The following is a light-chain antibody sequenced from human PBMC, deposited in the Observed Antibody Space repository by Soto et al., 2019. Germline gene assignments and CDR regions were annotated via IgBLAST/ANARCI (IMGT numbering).Light chain of an antibody. Sequence: QAVMTQEPSLTVSPGGTVTLTCGSSTGAVTSGHYPYWFQQKPGQAPRTLIYDTNNKHSWTPARFSGSLRGGKAALTLSGAQAEDEAEYYCLLLYPSTRSVFGGGTKVTVL. CDR3: LLLYPSTRSV. CDR1: TGAVTSGHY. J-gene: IGLJ1*01. V-gene: IGLV7-46*01. CDR2: DTN.